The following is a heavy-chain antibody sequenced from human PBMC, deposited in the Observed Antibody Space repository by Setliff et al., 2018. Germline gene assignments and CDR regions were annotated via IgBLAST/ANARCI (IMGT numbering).Heavy chain of an antibody. CDR1: GFSLSNARMG. J-gene: IGHJ3*02. V-gene: IGHV2-26*01. CDR2: IFSNDEK. CDR3: ARISSLGWLQLSWAFDI. Sequence: GSGPTLVNPTETLTLTCTVSGFSLSNARMGVSWIRQPPGKALEWLAHIFSNDEKSYSTSLKSRLTISKDTSKSQVVLTMTNMDPVDTATYYCARISSLGWLQLSWAFDIWGQGTMVTVSS. D-gene: IGHD1-1*01.